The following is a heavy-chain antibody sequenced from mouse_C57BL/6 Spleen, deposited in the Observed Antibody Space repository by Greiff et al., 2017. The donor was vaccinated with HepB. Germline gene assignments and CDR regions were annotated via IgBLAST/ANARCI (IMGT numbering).Heavy chain of an antibody. Sequence: EVKVVESGGGLVKPGGSLKLSCAASGFTFSDYGMHWVRQAPEKGLEWVAYISSGSSTNYYADTVKGRFTISRDNAKNTLFLQMTSLRSEDTAMYYCARRGNYGQNWRFDYWGQGTTLTVSS. D-gene: IGHD1-1*01. CDR2: ISSGSSTN. CDR3: ARRGNYGQNWRFDY. CDR1: GFTFSDYG. V-gene: IGHV5-17*01. J-gene: IGHJ2*01.